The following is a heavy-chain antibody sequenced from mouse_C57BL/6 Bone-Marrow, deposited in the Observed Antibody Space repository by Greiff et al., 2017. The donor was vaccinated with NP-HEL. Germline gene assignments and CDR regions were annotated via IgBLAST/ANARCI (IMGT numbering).Heavy chain of an antibody. V-gene: IGHV5-17*01. J-gene: IGHJ2*01. CDR2: ISSGSSTI. CDR3: AGGGNYDY. Sequence: EVKLVESGGGLVKPGGSLKLSCAASGFTFSDYGMHWVRQAPEKGLEWVAYISSGSSTIYYTDTVKGRFTISRDNAKNTLFLQMTSLRSEDTAMYYCAGGGNYDYWGQGTTLTVSS. CDR1: GFTFSDYG. D-gene: IGHD2-1*01.